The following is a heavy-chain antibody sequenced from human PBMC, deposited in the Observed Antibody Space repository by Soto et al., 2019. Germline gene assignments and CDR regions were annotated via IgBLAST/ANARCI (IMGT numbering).Heavy chain of an antibody. CDR2: ISAYNGNT. Sequence: ASVKVSCKASGYTFTSYGIGWVRQAPGQGLEWMGWISAYNGNTNYAQKLQGRVTMTTDTSTSTAYMELRSLRSDDTAVYYCARDLAVDGTCPYWGQGTLVTVAS. V-gene: IGHV1-18*01. J-gene: IGHJ4*02. D-gene: IGHD6-19*01. CDR1: GYTFTSYG. CDR3: ARDLAVDGTCPY.